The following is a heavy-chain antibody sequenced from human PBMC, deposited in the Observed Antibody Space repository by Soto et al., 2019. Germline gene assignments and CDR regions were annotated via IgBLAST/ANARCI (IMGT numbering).Heavy chain of an antibody. CDR2: ISYDGSNK. D-gene: IGHD6-6*01. V-gene: IGHV3-30*18. CDR1: GFTFSSYG. CDR3: AKRMFSSSSGHYYYYGMDV. Sequence: PGGSLRLSCAASGFTFSSYGMHWVRQAPGKGLEWVAVISYDGSNKYYADSVKGRFTISRDNSKNTLYLQMNSLRAEDTAVYYCAKRMFSSSSGHYYYYGMDVWGQGTTVTVSS. J-gene: IGHJ6*02.